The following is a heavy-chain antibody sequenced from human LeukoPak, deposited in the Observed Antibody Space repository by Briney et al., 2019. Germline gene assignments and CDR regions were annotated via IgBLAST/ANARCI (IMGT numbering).Heavy chain of an antibody. J-gene: IGHJ1*01. Sequence: QSGGSLRLSCAASGFSFSGYWMTWVRQAPGKGLEWVANVKSDGSEKYYVDSVKGRFTISRDNSKNTLYLQMNSLRAEDTAVYYCARHSSWHKNAEYFQHWGQGTLVTVSS. CDR2: VKSDGSEK. CDR3: ARHSSWHKNAEYFQH. V-gene: IGHV3-7*01. CDR1: GFSFSGYW. D-gene: IGHD6-13*01.